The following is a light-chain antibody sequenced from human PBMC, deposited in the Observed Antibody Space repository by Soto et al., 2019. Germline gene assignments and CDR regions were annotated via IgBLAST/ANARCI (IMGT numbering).Light chain of an antibody. J-gene: IGLJ2*01. V-gene: IGLV2-14*01. CDR3: TSYASGSSHVV. Sequence: QSALTQPASVSGSPGQSITLSCPGTRSDIGGYDYVSWYQRHPGKAPKLIIYDVNNRPSGVSNRFSGSKSGNTASLTISGLQAEDEADYYCTSYASGSSHVVFGGGTKLTVL. CDR2: DVN. CDR1: RSDIGGYDY.